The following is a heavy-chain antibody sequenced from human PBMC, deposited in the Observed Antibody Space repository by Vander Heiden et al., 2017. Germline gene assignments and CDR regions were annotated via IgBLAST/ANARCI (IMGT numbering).Heavy chain of an antibody. CDR2: SYPGDSDT. CDR3: ARPYGYSNSDAFYI. J-gene: IGHJ3*02. CDR1: GYKFSNYW. D-gene: IGHD4-4*01. Sequence: SGYKFSNYWIGWARQRPGKGLEWMWISYPGDSDTRYSPSFQGQVTISADKSISTAYLQWSSLKASDTAMYYCARPYGYSNSDAFYIWGQGTMVTVSS. V-gene: IGHV5-51*01.